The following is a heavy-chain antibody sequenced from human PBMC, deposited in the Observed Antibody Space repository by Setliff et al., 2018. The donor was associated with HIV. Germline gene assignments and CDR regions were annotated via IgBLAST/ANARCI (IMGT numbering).Heavy chain of an antibody. D-gene: IGHD2-21*01. Sequence: GGSLRLSCVVSGFTVSTSYMTWVRQAPGEGLEWVSLIYSGGDTYYADSVKDRFIIYRDNSKNTLYLQMYGLRVEDTAMYYCTKGVKWLAPWGQGTPVTVSS. CDR3: TKGVKWLAP. V-gene: IGHV3-53*01. J-gene: IGHJ5*02. CDR2: IYSGGDT. CDR1: GFTVSTSY.